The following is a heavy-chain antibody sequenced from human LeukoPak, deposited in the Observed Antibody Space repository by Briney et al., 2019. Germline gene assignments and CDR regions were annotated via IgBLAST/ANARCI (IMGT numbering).Heavy chain of an antibody. J-gene: IGHJ4*02. D-gene: IGHD2-21*02. V-gene: IGHV1-46*01. CDR2: INPSGGST. CDR1: GYTFTSYG. CDR3: AAGHCGGDCYCDY. Sequence: ASVKVSCKASGYTFTSYGISWVRQAPGQGLEWMGIINPSGGSTSYAQKFQGGVTMTRDMSTSTVYMELSSLRSEDTAVYYCAAGHCGGDCYCDYWGQGTLVTVSS.